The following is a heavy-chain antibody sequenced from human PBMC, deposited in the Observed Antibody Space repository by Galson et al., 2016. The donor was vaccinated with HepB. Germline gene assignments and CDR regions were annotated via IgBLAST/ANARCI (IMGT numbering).Heavy chain of an antibody. V-gene: IGHV4-34*01. J-gene: IGHJ3*02. D-gene: IGHD3-22*01. CDR2: TTHGGIT. CDR1: GGSFGVYS. CDR3: AGGRPTNYSNTRYRNPLWRPRPDALPI. Sequence: SETLSLTCAVYGGSFGVYSWTWIRQSPGKGLEWLGETTHGGITDYNPSLRGRISISIDRSKKQFSVRLSSVTAADTAVYYCAGGRPTNYSNTRYRNPLWRPRPDALPIWGQGTVVTVSS.